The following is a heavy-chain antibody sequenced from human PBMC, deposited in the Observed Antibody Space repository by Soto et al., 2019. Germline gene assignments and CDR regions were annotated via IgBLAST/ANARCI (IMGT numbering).Heavy chain of an antibody. D-gene: IGHD3-22*01. J-gene: IGHJ6*02. CDR2: IYPGDSDT. CDR3: ARAEYYYDSSGYYYYYYGMDV. Sequence: GESLKISCKRSGYSFTSYWIGWVRQMPGKGLEWMGIIYPGDSDTRYSPSFQGQVTISADKSISTAYLQWSSQKASDTAMYYCARAEYYYDSSGYYYYYYGMDVWGQGTTVTVS. V-gene: IGHV5-51*01. CDR1: GYSFTSYW.